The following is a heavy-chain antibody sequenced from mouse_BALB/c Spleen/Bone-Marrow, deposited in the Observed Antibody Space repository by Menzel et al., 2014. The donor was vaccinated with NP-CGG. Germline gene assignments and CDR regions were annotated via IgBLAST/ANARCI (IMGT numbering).Heavy chain of an antibody. Sequence: DVKLQESGPELVKPGASMKISCKASGYSFTGYTMNWVKQSHGKNLEWIGLINPYNGGTSYNQKFEGKATLTVDKSSSTAYMELLSLTSEDSAVYYCARWDYYGYAMDYWGQGTSVTVSS. J-gene: IGHJ4*01. CDR3: ARWDYYGYAMDY. V-gene: IGHV1-18*01. CDR1: GYSFTGYT. D-gene: IGHD1-1*01. CDR2: INPYNGGT.